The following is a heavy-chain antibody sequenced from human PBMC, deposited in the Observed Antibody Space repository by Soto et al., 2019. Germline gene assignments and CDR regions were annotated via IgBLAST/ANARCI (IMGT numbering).Heavy chain of an antibody. Sequence: GGSLRLSCAASGFTFSSYWMRWVRQARGKGLVWVSRIQNCGRNTGYADSMKGRFSIYRDDANNTLYPQMNGFGAENTAVSDGARDRFSNTENHWFDPWGQGTLVTVSS. D-gene: IGHD3-3*02. CDR1: GFTFSSYW. J-gene: IGHJ5*02. CDR3: ARDRFSNTENHWFDP. V-gene: IGHV3-74*01. CDR2: IQNCGRNT.